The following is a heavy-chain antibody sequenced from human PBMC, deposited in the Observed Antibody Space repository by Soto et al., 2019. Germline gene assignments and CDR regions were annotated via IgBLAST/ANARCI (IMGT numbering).Heavy chain of an antibody. CDR3: AIDGSMAARDWFAP. Sequence: GASVKVSCKASGYTFTSYGISWVRQAPGQGLEWMGWISAYNGNTNYAQKLQGRVTMTTDTSTSTAYMELRSLRSDDTAVYYCAIDGSMAARDWFAPSSQRTLVTVSS. CDR2: ISAYNGNT. D-gene: IGHD6-6*01. V-gene: IGHV1-18*04. CDR1: GYTFTSYG. J-gene: IGHJ5*02.